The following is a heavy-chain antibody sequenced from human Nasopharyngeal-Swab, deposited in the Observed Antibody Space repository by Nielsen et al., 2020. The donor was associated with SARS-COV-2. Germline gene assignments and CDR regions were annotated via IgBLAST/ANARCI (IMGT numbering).Heavy chain of an antibody. J-gene: IGHJ6*03. CDR2: INPSGGST. CDR1: GYTFTGYY. Sequence: ASVKVSCKASGYTFTGYYLHWVREAPGQGLEWMGIINPSGGSTSYAQKFQGRVTMTRDTSTSTVYMELSSLRSEDTAVYYCARGGGSGWYYYYYYMDVWGKGTTVTVSS. V-gene: IGHV1-46*01. D-gene: IGHD6-19*01. CDR3: ARGGGSGWYYYYYYMDV.